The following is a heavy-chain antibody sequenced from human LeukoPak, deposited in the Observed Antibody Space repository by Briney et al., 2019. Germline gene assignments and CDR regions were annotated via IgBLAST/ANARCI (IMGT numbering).Heavy chain of an antibody. Sequence: GGSLRLSCAASGFTFSSYAMSGVRQAPGKGLEWVSAISGSGGSTYYADSVKGRFTISRDNSKNTLYLQMNSLRAEDTAVYYCATTDIVATISYFDYWGQGTLVTVSS. D-gene: IGHD5-12*01. CDR2: ISGSGGST. CDR3: ATTDIVATISYFDY. V-gene: IGHV3-23*01. J-gene: IGHJ4*02. CDR1: GFTFSSYA.